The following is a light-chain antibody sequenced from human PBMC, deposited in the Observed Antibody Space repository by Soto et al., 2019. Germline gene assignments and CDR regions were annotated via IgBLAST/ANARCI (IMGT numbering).Light chain of an antibody. CDR3: QHYSDYSWT. CDR1: QSISIW. Sequence: DIHMTQSPSTLSASVGDRVTITCRASQSISIWLAWYQQKPGRAPNLLIYGTSSLESGVPSRFSGSGSGTEFTLTISSLQPDDFATYYCQHYSDYSWTFGQGTQVEIK. CDR2: GTS. V-gene: IGKV1-5*03. J-gene: IGKJ1*01.